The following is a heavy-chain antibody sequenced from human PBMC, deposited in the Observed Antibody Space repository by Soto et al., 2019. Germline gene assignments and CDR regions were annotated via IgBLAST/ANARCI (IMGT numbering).Heavy chain of an antibody. CDR3: AREMGPALRAFDI. Sequence: DLEWIGYIYYSGSTYYNPSLKSRVTISVDTSKNQFSLKLSSVTAADTAVYYCAREMGPALRAFDIWGQGTMVTVSS. D-gene: IGHD1-26*01. CDR2: IYYSGST. J-gene: IGHJ3*02. V-gene: IGHV4-31*02.